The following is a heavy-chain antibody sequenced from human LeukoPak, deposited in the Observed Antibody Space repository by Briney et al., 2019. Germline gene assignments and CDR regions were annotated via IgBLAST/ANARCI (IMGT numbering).Heavy chain of an antibody. D-gene: IGHD1-1*01. J-gene: IGHJ4*02. V-gene: IGHV4-31*03. CDR3: AREGQLERRGAFDY. CDR1: GGSISSGGYY. CDR2: IYYSGST. Sequence: ASQTLSLTCTVSGGSISSGGYYWSWIRQHPGKGLEWIGYIYYSGSTYYNPSLKSRVTISVDTSKNQFSLKLSSVTAADTAVYYCAREGQLERRGAFDYWGQGTLVTVSS.